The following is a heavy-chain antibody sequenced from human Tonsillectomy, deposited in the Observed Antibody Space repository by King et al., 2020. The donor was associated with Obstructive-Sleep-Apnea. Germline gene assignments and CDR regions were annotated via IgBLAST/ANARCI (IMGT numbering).Heavy chain of an antibody. CDR2: INHSGST. CDR3: ARSSIAVAGANFDY. CDR1: GGSFSGYY. J-gene: IGHJ4*02. V-gene: IGHV4-34*01. D-gene: IGHD6-19*01. Sequence: VQLQEWGAGLLKPSETLSLTCAVYGGSFSGYYWSWIRQPPGKGLEWIGEINHSGSTNYNPSLKSRVTISVDTSKNQFSLKLSSVTAADTAVYYCARSSIAVAGANFDYWGQGTLVTVSS.